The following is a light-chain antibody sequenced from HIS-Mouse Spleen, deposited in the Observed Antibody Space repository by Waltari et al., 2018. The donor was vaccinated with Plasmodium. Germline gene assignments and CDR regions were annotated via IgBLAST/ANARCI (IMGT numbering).Light chain of an antibody. V-gene: IGKV1-39*01. J-gene: IGKJ1*01. CDR1: QSISSY. CDR2: AAS. CDR3: QQNYNTWT. Sequence: DIQMTQSPSSLSASVGDRVTITCRASQSISSYLNWYQQKPGKAPKLLIYAASSLQSGVPSRVSGSGSWTDFTLTISSLQPEDFATYYCQQNYNTWTFGQGTKVEIK.